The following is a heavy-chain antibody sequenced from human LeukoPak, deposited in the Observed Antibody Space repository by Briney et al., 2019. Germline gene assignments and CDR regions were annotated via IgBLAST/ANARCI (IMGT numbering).Heavy chain of an antibody. J-gene: IGHJ3*02. CDR3: ARRGGGGWSDALDI. V-gene: IGHV3-48*02. CDR2: SSTAGNTI. CDR1: GFTFSAYS. D-gene: IGHD2-15*01. Sequence: GGSLRLSCAASGFTFSAYSMIWVRQAPGKGLEWGSYSSTAGNTIHYTDSVKGRLTVSRDNAKNSLFLQMNSLRDEDTAVYYCARRGGGGWSDALDIWGQGTMVTVSS.